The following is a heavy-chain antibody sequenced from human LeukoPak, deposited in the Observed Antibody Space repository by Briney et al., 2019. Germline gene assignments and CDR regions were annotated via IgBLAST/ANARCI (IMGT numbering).Heavy chain of an antibody. V-gene: IGHV1-46*01. Sequence: ASVKVSCKASGYSFTNYHMHWVRQAPGQGLEWMGIINPNGGSTNYAQSLQGRVTMTTDTSTSTVYMEMRSLTSDDTAVYYCARDLDQYNGRFGGFGHDFWGQGTLVTVSS. CDR1: GYSFTNYH. CDR2: INPNGGST. CDR3: ARDLDQYNGRFGGFGHDF. J-gene: IGHJ4*02. D-gene: IGHD3-10*01.